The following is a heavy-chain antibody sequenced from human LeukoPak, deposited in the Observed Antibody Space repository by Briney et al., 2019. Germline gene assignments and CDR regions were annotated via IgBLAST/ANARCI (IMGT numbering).Heavy chain of an antibody. CDR3: AKDLGITIFGVVIYAFDI. V-gene: IGHV3-23*01. CDR1: GFTFSGYS. Sequence: PGGSLRLSCAASGFTFSGYSMNWVRQAPGKGLEWVSAISGSGGSTYYADSVKGRFTISRDNSKNTLYLQMNSLRAEDTAVYYCAKDLGITIFGVVIYAFDIWGQGTMVTVSS. D-gene: IGHD3-3*01. J-gene: IGHJ3*02. CDR2: ISGSGGST.